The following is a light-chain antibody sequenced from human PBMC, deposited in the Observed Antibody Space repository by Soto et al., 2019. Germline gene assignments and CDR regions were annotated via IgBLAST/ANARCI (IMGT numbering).Light chain of an antibody. CDR1: QSLSGNY. CDR2: GAS. Sequence: EILLTQSPGTLSLSPGERATLSCRASQSLSGNYLAWYQQKPGQAPRLLIYGASNRATGIPERFSGSGSGTDFTLTISRLEPQDSAMYYCQQYGTSPITFGQGTRLEIK. CDR3: QQYGTSPIT. V-gene: IGKV3-20*01. J-gene: IGKJ5*01.